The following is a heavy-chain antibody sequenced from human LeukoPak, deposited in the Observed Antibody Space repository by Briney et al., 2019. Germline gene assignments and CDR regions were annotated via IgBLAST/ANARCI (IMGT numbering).Heavy chain of an antibody. V-gene: IGHV4-59*01. D-gene: IGHD1-26*01. J-gene: IGHJ4*02. CDR2: IYSSGST. CDR1: GGFISGYY. CDR3: ARSVGSERDFDY. Sequence: PSETLSLTCTVSGGFISGYYWSWIRQPPGKGLEWIGYIYSSGSTNYNPSLKSRVTISVDTSKNQFSLKLTSVTAADTAVYYCARSVGSERDFDYWGQGTLVTVSS.